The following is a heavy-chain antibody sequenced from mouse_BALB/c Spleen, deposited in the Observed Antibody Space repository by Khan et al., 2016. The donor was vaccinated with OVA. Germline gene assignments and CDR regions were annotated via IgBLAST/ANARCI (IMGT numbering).Heavy chain of an antibody. Sequence: EVQLVESGPGLVKPSQSLSLTCTVTGYSITSDYAWNWLRQFPGNKLEWLGFISYSGNPNYKPYLKSRISITRDTSKNQFFLQLNSVTTEDTATYYCARICGGDFDYWGQGTTLTVSS. CDR1: GYSITSDYA. V-gene: IGHV3-2*02. CDR2: ISYSGNP. J-gene: IGHJ2*01. CDR3: ARICGGDFDY.